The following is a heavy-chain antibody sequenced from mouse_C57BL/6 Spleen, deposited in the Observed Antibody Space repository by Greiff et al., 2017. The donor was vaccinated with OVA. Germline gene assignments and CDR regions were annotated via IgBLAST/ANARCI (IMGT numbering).Heavy chain of an antibody. CDR1: GYAFSSSW. J-gene: IGHJ2*01. CDR2: IYPGDGDT. Sequence: QVQLQQSGPELVKPGASVKISCKASGYAFSSSWMNWVKQRPGKGLEWIGRIYPGDGDTNYNGKFKGKATLTADKSSSTAYMQLSSLTSEDSAVYFCARSDDGYYGYYFDYWGQGTTLTVSS. CDR3: ARSDDGYYGYYFDY. D-gene: IGHD2-3*01. V-gene: IGHV1-82*01.